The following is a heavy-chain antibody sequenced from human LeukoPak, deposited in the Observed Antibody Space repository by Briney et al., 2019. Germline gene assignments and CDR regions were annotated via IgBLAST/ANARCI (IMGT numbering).Heavy chain of an antibody. J-gene: IGHJ4*02. V-gene: IGHV3-21*01. CDR3: ASKLFHRDMIL. CDR2: ISSSSGYI. CDR1: GFTFSSYS. D-gene: IGHD2-15*01. Sequence: QAGGPLRLSCAASGFTFSSYSMNWVRQAPGKGLEWVSSISSSSGYIYYADSVRGRFTISRDNAKNSLYLQMNSLRAEDTAVYYCASKLFHRDMILWGQGTLVTVSS.